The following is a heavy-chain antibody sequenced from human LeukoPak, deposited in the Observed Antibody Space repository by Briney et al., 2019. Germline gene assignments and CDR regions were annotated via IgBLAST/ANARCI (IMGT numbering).Heavy chain of an antibody. V-gene: IGHV4-38-2*01. CDR2: FYYSGST. Sequence: SETLSLTCAVSGYSINRAYDWGWIRQPPGKGLEWIGNFYYSGSTYYNPSLKSRVTISPDTSKNQFSLRLSSVTAADTAVYYCARRYCSGTSCYFFDYWGQGTLVIVSS. CDR3: ARRYCSGTSCYFFDY. J-gene: IGHJ4*02. CDR1: GYSINRAYD. D-gene: IGHD2-2*01.